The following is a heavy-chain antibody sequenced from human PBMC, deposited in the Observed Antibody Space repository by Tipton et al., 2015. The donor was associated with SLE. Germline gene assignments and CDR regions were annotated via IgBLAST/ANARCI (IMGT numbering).Heavy chain of an antibody. V-gene: IGHV1-2*02. Sequence: QLVQSGPEVKMPGASVKVSCKASGYTFTDYYIHWVRQAPGQGPEWMGWFHPNSGDAKFPQKFQGRVTMTRDTSISTAYMELRRLTSDDTAMYYCARAPYDFWSGSLTPLDYWGQGTLVTVSS. CDR2: FHPNSGDA. D-gene: IGHD3-3*01. CDR3: ARAPYDFWSGSLTPLDY. CDR1: GYTFTDYY. J-gene: IGHJ4*02.